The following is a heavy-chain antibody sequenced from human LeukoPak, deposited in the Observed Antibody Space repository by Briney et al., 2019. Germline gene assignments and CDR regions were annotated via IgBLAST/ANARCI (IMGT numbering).Heavy chain of an antibody. CDR1: GFTFSSYA. D-gene: IGHD2-15*01. CDR3: AKTDVVVVVVVAATTSYFDY. CDR2: ISGSGGST. V-gene: IGHV3-23*01. Sequence: GGSLRLSCAASGFTFSSYAMSWVRQAPGKGLEWVSAISGSGGSTYYADSVKGRFTISRDNSKNTLYLQMNSLRAEDTAVYYCAKTDVVVVVVVAATTSYFDYWGQGTLVTVSS. J-gene: IGHJ4*02.